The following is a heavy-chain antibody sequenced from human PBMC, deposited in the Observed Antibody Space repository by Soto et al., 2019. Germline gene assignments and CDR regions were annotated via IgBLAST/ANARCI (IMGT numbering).Heavy chain of an antibody. Sequence: QVQLQESGPGLVKPSQTLSLTCTVSGGSISSGDYYWSWIRQPPGKGLEWIGYIYYSGSTYYNPSLRSRVTISVDTSKNQFSLKLSSVTAADTAVYYCARDLRERGDAFDIWGQGTMVTVSS. CDR2: IYYSGST. J-gene: IGHJ3*02. CDR1: GGSISSGDYY. D-gene: IGHD1-26*01. CDR3: ARDLRERGDAFDI. V-gene: IGHV4-30-4*01.